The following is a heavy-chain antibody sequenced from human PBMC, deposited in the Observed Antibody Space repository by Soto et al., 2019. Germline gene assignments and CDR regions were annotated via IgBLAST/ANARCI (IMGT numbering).Heavy chain of an antibody. CDR3: AEHQTTPGRAPPRAFYF. Sequence: QVQLVQSGAEVKKPGASVKVSCKASGYTFTSYGISWVRQAPGQGLEWMGWISAYNGNTNYAQKLQGRVTMTTDTSTSTTYMEVRRLKFDHTAGDFRAEHQTTPGRAPPRAFYFLGQGTMVTVSS. J-gene: IGHJ3*01. V-gene: IGHV1-18*01. CDR2: ISAYNGNT. CDR1: GYTFTSYG. D-gene: IGHD2-15*01.